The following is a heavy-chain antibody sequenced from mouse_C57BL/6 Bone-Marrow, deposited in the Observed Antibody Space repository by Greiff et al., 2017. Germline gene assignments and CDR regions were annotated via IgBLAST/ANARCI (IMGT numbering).Heavy chain of an antibody. Sequence: VQLQQSGAELVRPGASVKLSCTASGFNIKDDYMHWVKQRPEQGLEWIGWIDPENGDTEYASKFQGKATITADTSSNTAYRQLSSLTSEDTAVYYRTACDYDYFDYWGQGTTLTVSS. CDR2: IDPENGDT. D-gene: IGHD2-4*01. CDR1: GFNIKDDY. CDR3: TACDYDYFDY. V-gene: IGHV14-4*01. J-gene: IGHJ2*01.